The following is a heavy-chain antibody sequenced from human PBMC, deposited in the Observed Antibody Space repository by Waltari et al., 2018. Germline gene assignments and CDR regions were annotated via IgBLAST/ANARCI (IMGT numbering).Heavy chain of an antibody. J-gene: IGHJ4*02. Sequence: QVQLQESGPGLVKPSETLSLTCAVSGYSITSGYYWAWIRQPPGKGLEWIGSIYHSGSTYYNPSLKSRVTISVDTSKNQFSLKLSSVTAADTTVYYCARHKMEVVALFDYWGQGTLVTVSS. D-gene: IGHD3-22*01. CDR1: GYSITSGYY. CDR2: IYHSGST. V-gene: IGHV4-38-2*01. CDR3: ARHKMEVVALFDY.